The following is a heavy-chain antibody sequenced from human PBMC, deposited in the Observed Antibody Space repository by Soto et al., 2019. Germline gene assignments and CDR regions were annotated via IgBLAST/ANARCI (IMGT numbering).Heavy chain of an antibody. CDR2: IYYSGST. CDR3: ARATSFSGHHGY. J-gene: IGHJ4*02. CDR1: GGSFSSGGYY. D-gene: IGHD2-8*02. V-gene: IGHV4-31*03. Sequence: PSETLSLTCTVSGGSFSSGGYYWSWIRQLPGKGLEWTGYIYYSGSTYYNPSLKSRFTISLDTSKNQFSLKLSSVTAADTAVYYCARATSFSGHHGYWGQGTLVTVSS.